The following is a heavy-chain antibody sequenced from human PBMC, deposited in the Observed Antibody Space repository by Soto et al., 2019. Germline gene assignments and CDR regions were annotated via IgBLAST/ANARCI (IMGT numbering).Heavy chain of an antibody. CDR3: ARLTCRGYGCYSLTWAHNHFDY. CDR1: GGTFSTYT. Sequence: QVQLVQSGAEVKKPGSSVTVSCKASGGTFSTYTITWVRQAPGQGLEWMGRIIPFLDVTNYAQKFQGRVTITADKSTSTVYMELTSLRSDDTAVYYCARLTCRGYGCYSLTWAHNHFDYWGQGTLVSVSS. D-gene: IGHD2-15*01. J-gene: IGHJ4*02. CDR2: IIPFLDVT. V-gene: IGHV1-69*02.